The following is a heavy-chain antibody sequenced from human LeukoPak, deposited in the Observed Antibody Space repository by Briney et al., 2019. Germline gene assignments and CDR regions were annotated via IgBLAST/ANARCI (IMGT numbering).Heavy chain of an antibody. CDR1: GGSISSYY. Sequence: SETLSLTCTVSGGSISSYYWSWIGQPPGKGLEWIGYIYYSGSTNYNPSLKSRVTISVETSKNEFSLKLRSVTAADTAVYYCARVTGYRIEDYFDYWGQGTLVTVSS. J-gene: IGHJ4*02. V-gene: IGHV4-59*01. CDR3: ARVTGYRIEDYFDY. CDR2: IYYSGST. D-gene: IGHD6-13*01.